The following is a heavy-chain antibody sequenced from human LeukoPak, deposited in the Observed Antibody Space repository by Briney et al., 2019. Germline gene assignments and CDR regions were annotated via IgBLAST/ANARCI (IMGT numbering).Heavy chain of an antibody. J-gene: IGHJ4*02. CDR3: AKAGDTAMAHLYYFDY. CDR2: IRYDGSNK. D-gene: IGHD5-18*01. V-gene: IGHV3-30*02. Sequence: GGSLRLSCAASGFTFSSYGMHWVRQAPGKGLEWVAFIRYDGSNKYYADSVKGRFTISRDNPKNTLYLQMNSLRAEDTAVYYCAKAGDTAMAHLYYFDYWGQGTLVTVSS. CDR1: GFTFSSYG.